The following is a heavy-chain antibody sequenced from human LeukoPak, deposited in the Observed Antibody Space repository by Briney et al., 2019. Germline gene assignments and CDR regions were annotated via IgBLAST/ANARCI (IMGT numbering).Heavy chain of an antibody. V-gene: IGHV3-30*04. Sequence: GGSLRLSCAAPGFTFSSYAMHWVRQAPGKGLEWVAVKSYDGSNKYYADSVKGRFTISRDNSKNTLYLQMNSLRAEDTAVYYCARWGDIVVVVADYGMDVWGQGTTVTVSS. CDR1: GFTFSSYA. CDR3: ARWGDIVVVVADYGMDV. D-gene: IGHD2-15*01. J-gene: IGHJ6*02. CDR2: KSYDGSNK.